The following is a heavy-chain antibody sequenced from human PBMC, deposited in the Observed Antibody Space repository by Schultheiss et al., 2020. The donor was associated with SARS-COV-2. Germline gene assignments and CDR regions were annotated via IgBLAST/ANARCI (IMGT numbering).Heavy chain of an antibody. J-gene: IGHJ3*02. CDR3: ARGGWYYYDSRTDAFDI. V-gene: IGHV4-34*01. D-gene: IGHD3-10*01. CDR1: GFTVSSNY. CDR2: VSHSGGT. Sequence: ESLKISCAASGFTVSSNYMSWVRQAPGKGLEWIGQVSHSGGTHYSPSLKRRVTISVDTSKSQFSLRLRSVTAADTAVYYCARGGWYYYDSRTDAFDIWGQGTMVTVSS.